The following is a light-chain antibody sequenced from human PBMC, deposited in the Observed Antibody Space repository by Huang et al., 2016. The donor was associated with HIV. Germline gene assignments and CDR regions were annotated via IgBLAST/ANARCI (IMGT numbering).Light chain of an antibody. CDR2: LGS. CDR1: QILLHNNGYNY. CDR3: MQGRQTPFT. V-gene: IGKV2-28*01. J-gene: IGKJ3*01. Sequence: DIVMTQSPLSLPVTPGEPASISCRSSQILLHNNGYNYLVWYLQKPGQSPQLLIDLGSNRAAGVPDRFSGSGSGTNFTLKISRVEAEDVGVYYCMQGRQTPFTFGHGTKVDIK.